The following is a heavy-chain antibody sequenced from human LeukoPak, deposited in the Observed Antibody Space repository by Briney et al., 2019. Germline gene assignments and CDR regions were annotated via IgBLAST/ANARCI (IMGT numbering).Heavy chain of an antibody. D-gene: IGHD1-26*01. V-gene: IGHV1-69*06. Sequence: SVKVSCKASGGTFSSYAISWVRQAPGQGLEWMGGIIPIFGTANYAQKFQGRVTITADKSTSTAYMELSSLRSEDTAVYYCARAGGVSSASFYYYMDVWGKGTTVTVSS. CDR3: ARAGGVSSASFYYYMDV. CDR2: IIPIFGTA. J-gene: IGHJ6*03. CDR1: GGTFSSYA.